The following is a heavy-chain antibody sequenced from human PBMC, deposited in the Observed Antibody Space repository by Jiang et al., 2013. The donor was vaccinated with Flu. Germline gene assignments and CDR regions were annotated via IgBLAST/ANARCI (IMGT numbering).Heavy chain of an antibody. CDR2: IYYSGST. J-gene: IGHJ4*02. V-gene: IGHV4-31*03. D-gene: IGHD5-12*01. Sequence: GPGLVKPSQTLSLTCTVSGGSISSGGYYWSWIRQHPGKGLEWIGYIYYSGSTYYNPSLKSRVTISVDTSKNQFSLKLSSVTAADTAVYYCAGGVADIVATIDYWGQGTLVTVSS. CDR1: GGSISSGGYY. CDR3: AGGVADIVATIDY.